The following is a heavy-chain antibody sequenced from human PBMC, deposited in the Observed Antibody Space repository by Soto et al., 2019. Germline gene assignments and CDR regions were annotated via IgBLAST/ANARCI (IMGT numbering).Heavy chain of an antibody. CDR1: GFIFSRFG. V-gene: IGHV3-33*01. Sequence: QVQLVESGGGVVQPGRSLRLSCAASGFIFSRFGMHWVRQAPGKGLEWVAHIWYDGSNTYYADSVKGRFTISRDNSRNTLYLQMNSLRAEDTAVYHCVRDLLGSGGHFDYWGQGTLVTVSS. J-gene: IGHJ4*02. CDR3: VRDLLGSGGHFDY. CDR2: IWYDGSNT. D-gene: IGHD7-27*01.